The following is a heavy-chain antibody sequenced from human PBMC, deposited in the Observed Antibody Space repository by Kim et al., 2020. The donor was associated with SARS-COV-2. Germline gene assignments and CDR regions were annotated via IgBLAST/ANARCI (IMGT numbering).Heavy chain of an antibody. J-gene: IGHJ4*02. CDR3: VKGAWLDY. D-gene: IGHD5-12*01. Sequence: GGSLRLSCVASGFSFGTFDMSWVRQAPGKGLKWVSVIKRPDDSAYYAESVKARFTVSRDSARNTLYLQMNSLRVDDTAVYYCVKGAWLDYWGPGTLVTVSS. V-gene: IGHV3-23*01. CDR2: IKRPDDSA. CDR1: GFSFGTFD.